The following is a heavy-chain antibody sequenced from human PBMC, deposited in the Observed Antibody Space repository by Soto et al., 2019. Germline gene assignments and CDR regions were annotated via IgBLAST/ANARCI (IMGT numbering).Heavy chain of an antibody. J-gene: IGHJ4*02. V-gene: IGHV4-39*01. CDR2: IYYSGST. D-gene: IGHD1-26*01. Sequence: LQLQESGPGLVKPSETLSLTCTVSGGSISSSSYYWGWIRQPPGKGLEWIGSIYYSGSTYYNPSLKSRVTISVDTSKNQFSLKLSSVTAADTAVYYCARRRGGSYYGFDYWGQGTLVTVSS. CDR1: GGSISSSSYY. CDR3: ARRRGGSYYGFDY.